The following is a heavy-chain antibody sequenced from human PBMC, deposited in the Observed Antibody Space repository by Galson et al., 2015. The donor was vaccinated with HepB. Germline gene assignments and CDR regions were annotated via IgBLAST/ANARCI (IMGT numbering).Heavy chain of an antibody. CDR1: GYSFTSYW. D-gene: IGHD2-2*01. J-gene: IGHJ6*02. V-gene: IGHV5-51*01. Sequence: QSGAEVKKPGESLKISCNGSGYSFTSYWIGWVRQMPGKGLEWMGIIYPGDSDTRYSPSFQGQVTISADKSISTAYLQWSSLKASDTAMYYCARQGLGYCSSTGCYDFFSYYYGMDVWGQGTTVTVSS. CDR2: IYPGDSDT. CDR3: ARQGLGYCSSTGCYDFFSYYYGMDV.